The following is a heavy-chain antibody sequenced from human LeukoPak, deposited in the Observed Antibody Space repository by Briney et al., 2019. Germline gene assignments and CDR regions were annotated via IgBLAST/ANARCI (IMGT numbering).Heavy chain of an antibody. J-gene: IGHJ4*02. Sequence: PSQTLSLTCTVSGDSISSGGYYWSWIRQHPGKGLEWIGYIYHSGDTYYSPSLKSRTTISVDTSKNRFSLKMTSVSAADTAVYYCARERVSYFDNWGQGTLVTVSS. CDR2: IYHSGDT. CDR1: GDSISSGGYY. CDR3: ARERVSYFDN. V-gene: IGHV4-31*03.